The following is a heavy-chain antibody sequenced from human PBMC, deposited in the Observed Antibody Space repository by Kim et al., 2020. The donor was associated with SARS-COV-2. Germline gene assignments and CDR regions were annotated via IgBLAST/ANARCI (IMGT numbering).Heavy chain of an antibody. CDR3: ARDGGQDGYNVGY. Sequence: YAQKFQGRVTITADESTSTAYMELSSLRSEDTAVYYCARDGGQDGYNVGYWGQGTLVTVSS. J-gene: IGHJ4*02. V-gene: IGHV1-69*01. D-gene: IGHD5-12*01.